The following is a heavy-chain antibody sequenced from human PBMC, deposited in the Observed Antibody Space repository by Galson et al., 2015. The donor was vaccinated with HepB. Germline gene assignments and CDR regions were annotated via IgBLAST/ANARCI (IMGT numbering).Heavy chain of an antibody. CDR2: SDWDDEK. Sequence: PALVKPTQTLTLTCSISGFSLRTSGMSVSWIRQPPGKALEWLARSDWDDEKYYSTSLKTRLTISKDTSKNQVVLTMTNVDPVDTATYYCARTQYFYVSGKHYLYYFDYWGQGTLVTVSS. D-gene: IGHD3-10*01. CDR3: ARTQYFYVSGKHYLYYFDY. CDR1: GFSLRTSGMS. J-gene: IGHJ4*02. V-gene: IGHV2-70*11.